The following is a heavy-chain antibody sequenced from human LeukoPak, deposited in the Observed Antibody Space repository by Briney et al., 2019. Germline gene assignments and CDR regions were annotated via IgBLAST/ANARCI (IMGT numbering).Heavy chain of an antibody. V-gene: IGHV4-34*01. D-gene: IGHD3-22*01. J-gene: IGHJ6*02. CDR1: GGSFSGYY. CDR2: INHSGST. Sequence: SETLSLTCAVYGGSFSGYYWSWIRQPPGKGLEWIGEINHSGSTNYNPSLKSRVTISVDTSKNQFSLKLSSVTAADTAVYYCARHQTYYYDTTAPGYYYGMDVWGQGTTVTVSS. CDR3: ARHQTYYYDTTAPGYYYGMDV.